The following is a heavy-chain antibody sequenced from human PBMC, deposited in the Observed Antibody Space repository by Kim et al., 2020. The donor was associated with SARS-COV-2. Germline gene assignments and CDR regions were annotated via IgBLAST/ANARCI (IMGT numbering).Heavy chain of an antibody. J-gene: IGHJ4*02. Sequence: SETLSLTCTVSGGSISSSSYYWGWIRQPPGKGLEWIGSISYSGTTYYNPSLKSRVTISVDTSKNQFSLKLTPVTAADTAVYFCGRHLGQRGRNDYWGQGT. CDR1: GGSISSSSYY. D-gene: IGHD3-10*01. CDR3: GRHLGQRGRNDY. V-gene: IGHV4-39*01. CDR2: ISYSGTT.